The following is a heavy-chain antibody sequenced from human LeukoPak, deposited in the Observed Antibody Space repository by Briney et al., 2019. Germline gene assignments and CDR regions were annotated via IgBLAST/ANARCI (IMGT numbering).Heavy chain of an antibody. V-gene: IGHV3-30-3*01. CDR2: ISYDGSNK. CDR1: GFTFSSYA. J-gene: IGHJ4*02. D-gene: IGHD3-22*01. Sequence: GGSLRLSCAASGFTFSSYAMHWVRQAPGKGLEWVAVISYDGSNKYYADSVKGRFTISRDNSKNTLYLQMNSLRDEDTAVYYCARGDYYDSSSLWSDWGQGTLVTVSS. CDR3: ARGDYYDSSSLWSD.